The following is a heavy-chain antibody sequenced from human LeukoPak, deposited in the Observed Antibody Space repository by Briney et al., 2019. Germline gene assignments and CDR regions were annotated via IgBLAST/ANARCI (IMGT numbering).Heavy chain of an antibody. V-gene: IGHV4-39*01. CDR2: NSGST. CDR1: GGSISSSSYY. Sequence: PSETLSLTCTVSGGSISSSSYYWGWIRQPPGKGLEWIGSNSGSTYYNPSLKSRVTISVDTSKNQFSLKLSSVTAADTAVYHCANEGLRKDYWGQGTLVTVSS. J-gene: IGHJ4*02. CDR3: ANEGLRKDY.